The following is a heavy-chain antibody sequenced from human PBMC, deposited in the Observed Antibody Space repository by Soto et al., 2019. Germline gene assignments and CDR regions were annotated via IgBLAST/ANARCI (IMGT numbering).Heavy chain of an antibody. CDR2: IIPIFGTA. D-gene: IGHD3-22*01. V-gene: IGHV1-69*01. CDR3: ARNQASYYYDSSGYFDY. CDR1: GGTFSSYA. Sequence: QVQLVQSGAEVKKPGSSVKVSCKASGGTFSSYAISWVRQAPGQGLEWMGGIIPIFGTANYAQKFQGRVTITADESTSTAYMELSSLRSEDTAVYYWARNQASYYYDSSGYFDYWGQGTLVTVSS. J-gene: IGHJ4*02.